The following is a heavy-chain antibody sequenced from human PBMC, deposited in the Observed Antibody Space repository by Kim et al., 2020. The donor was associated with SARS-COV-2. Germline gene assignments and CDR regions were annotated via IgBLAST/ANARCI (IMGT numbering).Heavy chain of an antibody. CDR1: GGTFSSYA. Sequence: SVKVSCKASGGTFSSYAISWVRQAPGQGLEWMGGIIPIFGTANYAQKFQGRVTITADESTSTAYMELSSLRSEDTAMYYCARAGRPYYDFWSGLKQVYEKTTNYYYYYGMDVWGQGTTVTVSS. J-gene: IGHJ6*02. CDR2: IIPIFGTA. CDR3: ARAGRPYYDFWSGLKQVYEKTTNYYYYYGMDV. D-gene: IGHD3-3*01. V-gene: IGHV1-69*13.